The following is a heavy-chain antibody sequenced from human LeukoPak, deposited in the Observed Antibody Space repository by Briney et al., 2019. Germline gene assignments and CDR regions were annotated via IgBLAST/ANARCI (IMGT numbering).Heavy chain of an antibody. CDR1: GGTFSSYA. J-gene: IGHJ3*02. D-gene: IGHD2-15*01. V-gene: IGHV1-69*05. Sequence: GASVKVSCKASGGTFSSYAISWVRQAPGQGLEWMGRIIPIFGTANYAQKFKGRVTSTTDESTSTAYMELSSLRSEDTAVYYCARERVDPRDIVVVVAATRAFDIWGQGTMVTVSS. CDR2: IIPIFGTA. CDR3: ARERVDPRDIVVVVAATRAFDI.